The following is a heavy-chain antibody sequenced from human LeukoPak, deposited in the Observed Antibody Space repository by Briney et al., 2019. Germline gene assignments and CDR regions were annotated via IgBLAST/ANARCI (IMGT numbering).Heavy chain of an antibody. D-gene: IGHD2-2*01. CDR3: AKDLYCSSTSCLPRYFDL. J-gene: IGHJ2*01. Sequence: GGPLRLSCAAPGSTFSSYVMSWVRQAPGKGLEWVADISCSGGTTYYADGVKGRFTVSRDNFKNTLYLQMNSLRAEDTAVYYCAKDLYCSSTSCLPRYFDLWGRGTLVTVSS. CDR1: GSTFSSYV. CDR2: ISCSGGTT. V-gene: IGHV3-23*01.